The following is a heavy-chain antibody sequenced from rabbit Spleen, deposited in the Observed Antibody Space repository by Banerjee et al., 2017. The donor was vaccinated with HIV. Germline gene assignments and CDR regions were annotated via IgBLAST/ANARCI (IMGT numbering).Heavy chain of an antibody. V-gene: IGHV1S45*01. D-gene: IGHD1-1*01. J-gene: IGHJ6*01. CDR3: ARDPYGSSNGFYPYYGMDL. Sequence: QEQLEESGGDLVKPEGSLTLTCTASGFTISSNYWICWVRQAPGKGLEWIACIYGGSATSTWYASWVNGRFTISKTSSTTVTLQMTSLTAADTATYFCARDPYGSSNGFYPYYGMDLWGPGTLVTVS. CDR1: GFTISSNYW. CDR2: IYGGSATST.